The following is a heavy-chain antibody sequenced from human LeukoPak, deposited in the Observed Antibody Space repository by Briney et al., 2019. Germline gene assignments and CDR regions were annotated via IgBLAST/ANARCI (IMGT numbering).Heavy chain of an antibody. J-gene: IGHJ4*02. CDR2: ISYDGSNK. V-gene: IGHV3-30*03. Sequence: GGSLRLSCAASGFTFSSYGMHWVRQAPGKGLEWVAVISYDGSNKYYADSVKGRFTISRDNSKNTLYLQMNSLRAEDTAVYYCARGPSGYHNTGGQGSLVTVSS. D-gene: IGHD5-12*01. CDR3: ARGPSGYHNT. CDR1: GFTFSSYG.